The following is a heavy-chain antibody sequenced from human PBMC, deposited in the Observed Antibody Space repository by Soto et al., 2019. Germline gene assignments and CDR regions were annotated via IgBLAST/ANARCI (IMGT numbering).Heavy chain of an antibody. CDR1: GSTLPVLS. J-gene: IGHJ4*02. CDR2: FDPEDGET. V-gene: IGHV1-24*01. D-gene: IGHD1-26*01. CDR3: ATHTLVGATTLDY. Sequence: ASVKVSCKGSGSTLPVLSMHWVRQVPGKGLEWMGGFDPEDGETIYAQKFQGRVTMTEDTSTDTAYMELSSLRSEDTAVYYCATHTLVGATTLDYWGQGTLVTVSS.